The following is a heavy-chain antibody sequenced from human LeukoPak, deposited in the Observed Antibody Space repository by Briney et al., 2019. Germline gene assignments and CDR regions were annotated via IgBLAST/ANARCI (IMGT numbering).Heavy chain of an antibody. J-gene: IGHJ3*02. Sequence: GASVKVSCKASGYTFTGFYMHWVRQAPGQGLEWMGWISPNSGGTNYAQKFQGRVTMTRDTSISAAYMELSSLRSDDTAVYHCARGSAMDSAMVTRAFDIWGQGTMVTVSS. CDR3: ARGSAMDSAMVTRAFDI. CDR1: GYTFTGFY. D-gene: IGHD5-18*01. V-gene: IGHV1-2*02. CDR2: ISPNSGGT.